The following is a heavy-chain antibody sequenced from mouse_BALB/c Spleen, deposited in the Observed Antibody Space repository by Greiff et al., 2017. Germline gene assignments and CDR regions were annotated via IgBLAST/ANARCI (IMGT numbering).Heavy chain of an antibody. CDR1: GYAFSSYW. CDR2: IYPGDGDT. Sequence: QVQLQQSGAELVRPGSSVKISCKASGYAFSSYWMNWVKQRPGQGLEWIGQIYPGDGDTNYNGKFKSKATLTVDKSSSTAYMQLSSLTTEDSAVYYCARDWVDYWGQGTTLTVSS. D-gene: IGHD4-1*01. CDR3: ARDWVDY. J-gene: IGHJ2*01. V-gene: IGHV1-80*01.